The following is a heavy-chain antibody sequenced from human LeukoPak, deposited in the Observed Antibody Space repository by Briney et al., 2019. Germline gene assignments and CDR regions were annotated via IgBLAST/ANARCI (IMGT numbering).Heavy chain of an antibody. J-gene: IGHJ6*02. D-gene: IGHD5-18*01. CDR3: ARGEDTAMVTHGMDV. V-gene: IGHV1-18*01. Sequence: ASVKVSCKASGYTFTSYGISWVRQAPGQGLEWMGWISAYNGNTNYAQEFQGRVTMTTDTSTSTAYMELRSLRSDDTAVYYCARGEDTAMVTHGMDVWGQGTTVTASS. CDR2: ISAYNGNT. CDR1: GYTFTSYG.